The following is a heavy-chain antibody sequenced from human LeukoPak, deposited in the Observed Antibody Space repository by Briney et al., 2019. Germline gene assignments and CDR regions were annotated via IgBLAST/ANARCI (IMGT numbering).Heavy chain of an antibody. Sequence: GGSLRLSCAASGFTFSGYWVSWVRQAPGKGLEWLANIKQDGSEKYYGASVKGRFTISRDNAKNSLYLQMNSLRAEDTAVYYCARDYYDSSGYYHVGYFDYWGQGTLVTVSS. D-gene: IGHD3-22*01. CDR2: IKQDGSEK. J-gene: IGHJ4*02. CDR1: GFTFSGYW. CDR3: ARDYYDSSGYYHVGYFDY. V-gene: IGHV3-7*01.